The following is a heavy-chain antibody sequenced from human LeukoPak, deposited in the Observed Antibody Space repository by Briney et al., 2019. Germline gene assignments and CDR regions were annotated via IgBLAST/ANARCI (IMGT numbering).Heavy chain of an antibody. V-gene: IGHV4-39*07. CDR1: GGSISSGSYY. Sequence: SQTLSLTCTVSGGSISSGSYYWSWIRQPPGKGLEWIGSIYYSGSTYYNPSLKSRVTISVDTSKNQFSLKLSSVTAADTAVYYCARATLRGYSYGYDYWGQGTLVTVSS. CDR3: ARATLRGYSYGYDY. J-gene: IGHJ4*02. D-gene: IGHD5-18*01. CDR2: IYYSGST.